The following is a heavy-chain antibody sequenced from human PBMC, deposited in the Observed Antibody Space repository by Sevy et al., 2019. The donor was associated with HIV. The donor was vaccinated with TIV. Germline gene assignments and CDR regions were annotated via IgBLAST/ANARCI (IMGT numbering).Heavy chain of an antibody. CDR1: GYTLTKLA. V-gene: IGHV1-24*01. Sequence: ASVKVSCKVSGYTLTKLAIHWVRQAPGKGLEWLGDFDPQDGETIYAQRFQGRLTMTEDTSTDKAYMELSSLTSEETAVYYCATVGLRYFSGASSYQGDWFDPWGQGTLVTVSS. J-gene: IGHJ5*02. D-gene: IGHD2-15*01. CDR3: ATVGLRYFSGASSYQGDWFDP. CDR2: FDPQDGET.